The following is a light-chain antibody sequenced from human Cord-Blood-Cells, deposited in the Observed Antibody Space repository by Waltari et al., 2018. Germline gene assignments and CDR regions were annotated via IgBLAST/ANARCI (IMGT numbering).Light chain of an antibody. V-gene: IGKV1-12*01. CDR1: HGISSG. CDR3: QQANSFPPT. Sequence: DIAMTQSPTSVSAFVEDIPPITCRASHGISSGVDWYQQTPGKAPKLLIYAASSLQSGGPARFSVSGSGTDFTLSISGRELEDFATYYCQQANSFPPTFSQGSKVENK. CDR2: AAS. J-gene: IGKJ1*01.